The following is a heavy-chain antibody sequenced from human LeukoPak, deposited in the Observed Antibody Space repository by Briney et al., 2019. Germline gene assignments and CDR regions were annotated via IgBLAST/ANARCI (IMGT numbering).Heavy chain of an antibody. CDR1: GGSFSGYY. J-gene: IGHJ4*02. CDR3: ARDVGHFDS. CDR2: INHSGST. D-gene: IGHD3-10*01. Sequence: SETLSLTCAVSGGSFSGYYWSWIRQPPGKGLEWIGEINHSGSTNYNPSLKSRVTISVDTSKNQFSLRLTSVTVADTAVYYCARDVGHFDSWGQGTLVTVSS. V-gene: IGHV4-34*01.